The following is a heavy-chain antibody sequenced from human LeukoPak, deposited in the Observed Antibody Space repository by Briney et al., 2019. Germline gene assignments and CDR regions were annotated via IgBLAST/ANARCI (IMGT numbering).Heavy chain of an antibody. CDR3: ARVRITIFGVVSGKLDV. Sequence: SDTLSLTCAVYGGSFSGYYWSWIRQPPGKGLEWMGEINHSGSTNYNPSLKSRVTISVDTSKNQFSLKLSSVTAADTAVYYCARVRITIFGVVSGKLDVWGQGTTVTVSS. CDR2: INHSGST. D-gene: IGHD3-3*01. V-gene: IGHV4-34*01. J-gene: IGHJ6*02. CDR1: GGSFSGYY.